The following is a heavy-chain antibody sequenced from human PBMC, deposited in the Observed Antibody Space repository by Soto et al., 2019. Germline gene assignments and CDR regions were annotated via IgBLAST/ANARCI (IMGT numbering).Heavy chain of an antibody. V-gene: IGHV4-59*13. CDR2: IYYTGNT. J-gene: IGHJ4*02. D-gene: IGHD1-7*01. Sequence: QVHLQESGPGLVKPSETLSLTCTVSGLSITNNYWSWSRQPPGEGLAWIGYIYYTGNTNDDPSRKGPVAMAVNTSKNQFSLSLASLNAADTAIYYCARANWYSEYWGQGTLVIVSS. CDR3: ARANWYSEY. CDR1: GLSITNNY.